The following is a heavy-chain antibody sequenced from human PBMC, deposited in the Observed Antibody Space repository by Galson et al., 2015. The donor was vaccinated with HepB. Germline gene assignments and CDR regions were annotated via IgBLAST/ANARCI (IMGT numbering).Heavy chain of an antibody. CDR3: ARELSAGATTEGFDY. J-gene: IGHJ4*02. CDR2: ISYDGSNK. CDR1: GFTFSSYA. V-gene: IGHV3-30*04. Sequence: SLRLSCAASGFTFSSYAMHWVRQAPGKGLEWVAVISYDGSNKYYADSVKGRFTISRDNSKNTLYLQMNSLRAEDTAVYYCARELSAGATTEGFDYWGQGTLVTVSS. D-gene: IGHD1-26*01.